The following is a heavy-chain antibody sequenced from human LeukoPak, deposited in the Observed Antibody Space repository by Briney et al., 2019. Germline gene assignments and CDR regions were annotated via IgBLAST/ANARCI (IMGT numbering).Heavy chain of an antibody. CDR3: ARGTYYYDSSGSNLDY. J-gene: IGHJ4*02. CDR1: GGSISGYY. CDR2: VYTSGST. D-gene: IGHD3-22*01. V-gene: IGHV4-4*07. Sequence: SETLSLTCTVSGGSISGYYWSWIRQPAGKGLEWIGRVYTSGSTNYNPSLKSRVTMSVDTSKNQFSLKLSSVTAADTAVYYCARGTYYYDSSGSNLDYWGQGTLVTVSS.